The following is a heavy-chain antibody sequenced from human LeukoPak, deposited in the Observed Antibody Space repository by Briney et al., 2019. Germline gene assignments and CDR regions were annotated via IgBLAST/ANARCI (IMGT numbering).Heavy chain of an antibody. CDR1: GYSFTSYW. V-gene: IGHV5-51*01. Sequence: GESLKISCKGSGYSFTSYWIGWVRQMPGKGLEWMGIIYPGDSDILYSPSFQGQVAISADKSISTAYLQWSSLKASDTALYYCARQGETRGIDYWGQGTLVTVSS. D-gene: IGHD3-16*01. CDR3: ARQGETRGIDY. CDR2: IYPGDSDI. J-gene: IGHJ4*02.